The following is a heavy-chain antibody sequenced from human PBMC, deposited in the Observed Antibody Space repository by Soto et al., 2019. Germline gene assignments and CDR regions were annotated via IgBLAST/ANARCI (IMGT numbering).Heavy chain of an antibody. CDR2: IKSKTDGGTT. J-gene: IGHJ3*02. V-gene: IGHV3-15*07. Sequence: PGGSMRLSCSASGFTFSNAWMNWVRQDPGKGLEWVGRIKSKTDGGTTDYAAPVKGRFTISRDDSKNTLYLQMNSLKTEDTAVYYCTTEVGADDAFDIWGQGTMVTVSS. CDR1: GFTFSNAW. D-gene: IGHD1-26*01. CDR3: TTEVGADDAFDI.